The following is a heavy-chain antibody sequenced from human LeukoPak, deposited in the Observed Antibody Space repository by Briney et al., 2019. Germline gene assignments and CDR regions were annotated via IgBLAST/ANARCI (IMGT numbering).Heavy chain of an antibody. D-gene: IGHD4-17*01. V-gene: IGHV1-8*01. CDR2: MNPNSGNT. J-gene: IGHJ4*02. CDR1: RYTFTSYD. Sequence: GASVKVSCKASRYTFTSYDINWARQATGQGLEWMGWMNPNSGNTGYAQKFQGRVTMTRNTSISTAYMELSSLRSEDTAVYYCARVHTTDLDYWGQGTLVTVSS. CDR3: ARVHTTDLDY.